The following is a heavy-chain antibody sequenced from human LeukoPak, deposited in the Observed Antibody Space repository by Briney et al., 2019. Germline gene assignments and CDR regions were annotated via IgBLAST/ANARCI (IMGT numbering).Heavy chain of an antibody. CDR3: ARDTAAFDI. CDR2: ISYDGSNT. CDR1: GYTFSSYA. Sequence: GRSLRLSCAASGYTFSSYAMHGVRQAPGKGLEWVAVISYDGSNTYYADSAKGRFTISRANSKNTLYLQMNSLRAEDTAVYYCARDTAAFDIWGQGTMVTVSS. J-gene: IGHJ3*02. V-gene: IGHV3-30*04.